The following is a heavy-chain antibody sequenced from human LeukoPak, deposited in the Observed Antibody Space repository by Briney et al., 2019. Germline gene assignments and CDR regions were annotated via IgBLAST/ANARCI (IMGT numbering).Heavy chain of an antibody. V-gene: IGHV1-69*13. J-gene: IGHJ3*02. CDR1: GGTFSSYA. D-gene: IGHD2-2*01. CDR2: IIPIFGTA. CDR3: AREADIVVVPAAPNDAFDI. Sequence: ASVKVSCKASGGTFSSYAISWVRQAPGQGLEWMGGIIPIFGTANYAQKFQGRVTITADESTSTAYMELSSLRSEDTAVYYCAREADIVVVPAAPNDAFDIWGQGTMVTVSS.